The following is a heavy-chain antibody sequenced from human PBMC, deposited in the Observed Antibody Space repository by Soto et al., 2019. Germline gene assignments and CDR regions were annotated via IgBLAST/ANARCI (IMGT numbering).Heavy chain of an antibody. CDR2: INPNSGNT. Sequence: QVQLVQSGDEVKKPGASVKVSCKASGYTFTSYDINWVRQATGQGLEWMGWINPNSGNTGYAQKFQGRVTMTRNTSISTAYMELSSLRSEDTAVYYCARWPDGYYYYGMDVWGQGTTVTVSS. J-gene: IGHJ6*02. CDR3: ARWPDGYYYYGMDV. CDR1: GYTFTSYD. V-gene: IGHV1-8*01.